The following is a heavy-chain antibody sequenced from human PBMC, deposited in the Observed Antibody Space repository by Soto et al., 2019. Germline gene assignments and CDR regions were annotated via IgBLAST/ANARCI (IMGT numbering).Heavy chain of an antibody. J-gene: IGHJ4*02. V-gene: IGHV3-30*03. CDR2: ISYDVSIK. Sequence: VQLVESGGGVVQPGRSLRLSCAASAFTFSSYEMHWVRQAPGKGLEWVAIISYDVSIKYYADSVKGRFTISRDNSKNTLYLQMNSLRTEDTAVYFCARGDDTSGYYYAFDRWGQGTLVTVSS. CDR3: ARGDDTSGYYYAFDR. CDR1: AFTFSSYE. D-gene: IGHD3-22*01.